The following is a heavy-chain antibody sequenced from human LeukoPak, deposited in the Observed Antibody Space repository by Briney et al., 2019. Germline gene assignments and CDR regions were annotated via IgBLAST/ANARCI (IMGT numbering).Heavy chain of an antibody. CDR2: INPNSGDT. CDR3: ARDQYCSGGNCYPYFYY. V-gene: IGHV1-2*02. CDR1: GYTFTGYY. D-gene: IGHD2-15*01. Sequence: ASVNVSCKASGYTFTGYYIHWVRQAPGQGLEWMGSINPNSGDTNYAQKFQGRVTMTMDTSISTTYMELSRLRSDDTAVYYCARDQYCSGGNCYPYFYYWGQGTLVTVSS. J-gene: IGHJ4*02.